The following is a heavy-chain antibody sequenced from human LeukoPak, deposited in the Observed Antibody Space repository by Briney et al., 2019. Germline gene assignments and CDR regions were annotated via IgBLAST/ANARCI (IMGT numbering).Heavy chain of an antibody. CDR3: EVIAAAGTLLDY. J-gene: IGHJ4*02. CDR2: ISGSGGST. CDR1: GFTFSSYA. Sequence: GGSLRLSCAASGFTFSSYAMSWVRQAPGKGLEWVSAISGSGGSTYYADSVKGRFTISRDNSKNTLYLQMNSLRAEDTAVYYCEVIAAAGTLLDYWGQGTLVTVSS. D-gene: IGHD6-13*01. V-gene: IGHV3-23*01.